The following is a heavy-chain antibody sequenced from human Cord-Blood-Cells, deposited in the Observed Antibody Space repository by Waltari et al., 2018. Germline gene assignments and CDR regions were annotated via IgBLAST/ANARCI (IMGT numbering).Heavy chain of an antibody. CDR1: GFTFSSYW. D-gene: IGHD6-13*01. Sequence: EVQLVESGGGLVQPGGSLRLSCAASGFTFSSYWMSWVRQAPGKGLEWVANIKQDGSEKYYVDSVKGRFTIARDNAKNSLYLQMNSLRAEDTAVYYCARGISSSSFDYWGQGTLVTVSS. CDR3: ARGISSSSFDY. V-gene: IGHV3-7*01. J-gene: IGHJ4*02. CDR2: IKQDGSEK.